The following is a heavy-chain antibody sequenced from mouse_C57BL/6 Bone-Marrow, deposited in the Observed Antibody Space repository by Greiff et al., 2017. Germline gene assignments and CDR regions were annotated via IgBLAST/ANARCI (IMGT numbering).Heavy chain of an antibody. Sequence: EVQLVESGGDLVKPGGSLKLSCAASGFTFSSYGMSWVRQTPDKRLEWVATISSGGSYTYYPDSVKGRFTISRYNAKNTLYLQMSSLKSEDTAMYYCARQDYWGQGTTLTVSS. CDR3: ARQDY. J-gene: IGHJ2*01. CDR2: ISSGGSYT. CDR1: GFTFSSYG. V-gene: IGHV5-6*01.